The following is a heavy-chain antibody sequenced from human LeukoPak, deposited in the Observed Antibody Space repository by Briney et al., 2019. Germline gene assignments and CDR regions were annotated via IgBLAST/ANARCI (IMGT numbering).Heavy chain of an antibody. CDR1: GGSISTYY. Sequence: SETLSITCTVSGGSISTYYWSWIRQPPGKGLEWIGYIYCTGSTSYNPSLKSRVTMSLDASKKQFSLELNSVTPADTAVYYCARGGNYWPQWWFDPWGRGTLVSVSS. CDR3: ARGGNYWPQWWFDP. J-gene: IGHJ5*02. D-gene: IGHD1-26*01. CDR2: IYCTGST. V-gene: IGHV4-59*01.